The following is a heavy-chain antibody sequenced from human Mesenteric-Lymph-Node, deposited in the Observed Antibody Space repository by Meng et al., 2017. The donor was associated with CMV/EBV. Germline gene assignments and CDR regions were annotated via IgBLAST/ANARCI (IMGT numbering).Heavy chain of an antibody. J-gene: IGHJ4*02. Sequence: GSLRLSCTVSGGSISSSSYYWGWIRQPPGKGLEWIGSIYYSGSTYYNPSLKSRVTISVDTSKNQFSLKLSSVTAADTAVYYCARQAGYSYGYLDYWGQGTLVTVSS. D-gene: IGHD5-18*01. CDR1: GGSISSSSYY. V-gene: IGHV4-39*01. CDR2: IYYSGST. CDR3: ARQAGYSYGYLDY.